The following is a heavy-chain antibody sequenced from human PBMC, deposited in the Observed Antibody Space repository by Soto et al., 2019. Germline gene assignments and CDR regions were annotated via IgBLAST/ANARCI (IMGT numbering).Heavy chain of an antibody. J-gene: IGHJ6*02. V-gene: IGHV1-3*01. D-gene: IGHD3-10*01. CDR3: ASGFGELLSDYKYYGMDV. CDR1: GYTFPVYA. Sequence: QVQLVQSGAEVKKPGASVKVSCKASGYTFPVYAINWVRQAPGQRPEWMGWIIAGNGNTKYSQKFQGRVTMIRDTSASTAYMELSSLRSDDTAVYYCASGFGELLSDYKYYGMDVWGQGTTVTVS. CDR2: IIAGNGNT.